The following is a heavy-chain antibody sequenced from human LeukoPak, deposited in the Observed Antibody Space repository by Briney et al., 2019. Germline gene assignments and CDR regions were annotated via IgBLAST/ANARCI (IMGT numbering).Heavy chain of an antibody. Sequence: ASVKVSCKALGYTFTDYYMHWVRQAPGQGLEWMGWINGNSGDTKYAQKFQGRVTMTRDTSTSTVYMELSSLRSEDTAVYYCARAAPVPKMVRGAKAFDYWGQGTLVTVSS. CDR1: GYTFTDYY. V-gene: IGHV1-2*02. D-gene: IGHD3-10*01. CDR2: INGNSGDT. CDR3: ARAAPVPKMVRGAKAFDY. J-gene: IGHJ4*02.